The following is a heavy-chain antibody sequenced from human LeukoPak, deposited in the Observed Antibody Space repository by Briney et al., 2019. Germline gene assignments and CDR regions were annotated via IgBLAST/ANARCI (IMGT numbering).Heavy chain of an antibody. CDR3: ARDSGSGHFDY. CDR2: LSSGGST. Sequence: SETLPLTCSVSGGSISYNYWSWIRQPAGKGLEWIGRLSSGGSTNYSPSLKSRLTISVDRSKNHFSLKLTSVTAADTAVYYCARDSGSGHFDYWGQGTLVTVSS. V-gene: IGHV4-4*07. D-gene: IGHD1-14*01. CDR1: GGSISYNY. J-gene: IGHJ4*02.